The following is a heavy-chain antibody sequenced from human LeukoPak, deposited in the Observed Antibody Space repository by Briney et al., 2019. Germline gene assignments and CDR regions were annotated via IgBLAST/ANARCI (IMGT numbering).Heavy chain of an antibody. CDR2: ISGSGGST. J-gene: IGHJ4*02. CDR3: AKADPSYYYDSSGYYFDY. CDR1: GFTFSSYA. D-gene: IGHD3-22*01. Sequence: GGSLRLSCAASGFTFSSYAMSWVRQAPGKGLEWVSAISGSGGSTYYADSVKGRFTISRDNSKNTLYLQMNSLRAEDTAVYYCAKADPSYYYDSSGYYFDYWGRGTLVTVSS. V-gene: IGHV3-23*01.